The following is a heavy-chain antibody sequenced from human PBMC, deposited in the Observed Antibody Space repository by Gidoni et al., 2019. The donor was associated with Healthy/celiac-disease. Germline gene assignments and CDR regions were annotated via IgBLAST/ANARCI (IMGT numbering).Heavy chain of an antibody. CDR3: ASFEYSSSSGYYYGMDV. J-gene: IGHJ6*02. Sequence: QVQLVQSGAEVKKPGSSVKVSCKASGGTFSSYAISWVRQAPGQGLEWMGGIIPIFGTANYAQKFQGRVTSTADESTSTAYMELSSLRSEDTAVYYCASFEYSSSSGYYYGMDVWGQGTTVTVSS. CDR2: IIPIFGTA. D-gene: IGHD6-6*01. CDR1: GGTFSSYA. V-gene: IGHV1-69*01.